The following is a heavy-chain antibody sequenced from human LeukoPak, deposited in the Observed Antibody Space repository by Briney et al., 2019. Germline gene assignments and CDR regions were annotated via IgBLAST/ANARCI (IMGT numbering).Heavy chain of an antibody. CDR3: ARDDYGGKGGAFDI. V-gene: IGHV4-30-2*01. Sequence: SETLSLTCAVSGGSISSGGYSWSWIRQPPGTGLEWIGYIYHSGSTYYNPSLKSRVTISVDGSKNQFSLKLSSVTAADTAVYYCARDDYGGKGGAFDIWGQGTMVTVSS. J-gene: IGHJ3*02. CDR1: GGSISSGGYS. CDR2: IYHSGST. D-gene: IGHD4-23*01.